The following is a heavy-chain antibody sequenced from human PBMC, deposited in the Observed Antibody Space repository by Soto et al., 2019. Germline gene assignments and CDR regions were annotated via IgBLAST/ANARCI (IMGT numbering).Heavy chain of an antibody. Sequence: PGESLKISCKASGYNFTAFCIHWVRQMPGKGLEWLGKIDPSDSYTNYSPSFEGHVTISTDISISTAYLQWSSLRASDTALYFCARVRKNWFDSWAQGTMVTVSS. CDR2: IDPSDSYT. CDR3: ARVRKNWFDS. CDR1: GYNFTAFC. J-gene: IGHJ5*01. V-gene: IGHV5-10-1*01.